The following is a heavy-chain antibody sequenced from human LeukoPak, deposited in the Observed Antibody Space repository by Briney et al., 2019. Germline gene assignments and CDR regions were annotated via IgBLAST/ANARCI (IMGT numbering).Heavy chain of an antibody. V-gene: IGHV4-59*01. J-gene: IGHJ3*02. Sequence: SETLSLTCTVSGGSISSYYWSWIRQPPGKGLEWIGYIYYSGSTNYNPSLKSRVTISVDTSKNQFSLKLSSVTAADTAVYYCGRELVAPGHAFDIWGQGTMVTVSS. CDR1: GGSISSYY. D-gene: IGHD5-12*01. CDR3: GRELVAPGHAFDI. CDR2: IYYSGST.